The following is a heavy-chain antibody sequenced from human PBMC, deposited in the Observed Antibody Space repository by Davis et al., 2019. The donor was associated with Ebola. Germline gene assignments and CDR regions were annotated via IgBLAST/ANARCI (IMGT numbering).Heavy chain of an antibody. Sequence: AASVKVSCKASGYSFTRYDINWVRQATGQGLEWMGWMNPDSGNTGYAQKFQGRVTMTRNTSISTGYMELSSLRAEDTAVYYCASGRATLDYWGQGTVVTVSS. D-gene: IGHD1-26*01. J-gene: IGHJ4*02. CDR1: GYSFTRYD. CDR3: ASGRATLDY. CDR2: MNPDSGNT. V-gene: IGHV1-8*01.